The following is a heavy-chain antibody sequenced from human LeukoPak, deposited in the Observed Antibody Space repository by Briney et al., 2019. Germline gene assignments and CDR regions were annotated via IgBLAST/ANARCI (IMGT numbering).Heavy chain of an antibody. CDR2: ISSSSSYI. CDR1: GFTFSSYS. J-gene: IGHJ4*02. V-gene: IGHV3-21*01. Sequence: GGSLRLSCAASGFTFSSYSMNWVRQAPGKGLEWVSSISSSSSYIYYADSVKGRFTISRDNAKNSPYLQMNSLRAEDTAVYYCARHPGIAAAVGDWGQGTLVTVSS. D-gene: IGHD6-13*01. CDR3: ARHPGIAAAVGD.